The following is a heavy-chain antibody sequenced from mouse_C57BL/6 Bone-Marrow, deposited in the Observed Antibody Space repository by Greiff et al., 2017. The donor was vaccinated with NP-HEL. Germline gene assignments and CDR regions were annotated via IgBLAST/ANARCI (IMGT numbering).Heavy chain of an antibody. CDR3: AREGGWLLRSYWYFDV. V-gene: IGHV5-4*01. CDR2: ISDGGSYT. J-gene: IGHJ1*03. Sequence: EVHLVESGGGLVKPGGSLKLSCAASGFTFSSYAMSWVRQTPEKRLEWVATISDGGSYTYYPDNVKGRFTISRDNAKNNLYLQMSHLKSEDTAMYYCAREGGWLLRSYWYFDVWGTGTTVTVSS. CDR1: GFTFSSYA. D-gene: IGHD2-3*01.